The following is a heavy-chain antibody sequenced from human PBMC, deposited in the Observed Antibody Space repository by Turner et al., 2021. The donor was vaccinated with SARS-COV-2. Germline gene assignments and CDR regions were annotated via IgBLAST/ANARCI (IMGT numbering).Heavy chain of an antibody. CDR2: IYYSGST. CDR1: GGSISSSSYY. CDR3: AIAPNYYYGMDV. J-gene: IGHJ6*02. Sequence: QLQLQESGPGLVKPSETLSLTCTVSGGSISSSSYYWGWIRQPPGKGLEWIGSIYYSGSTYYNPSLKSRVTISVDTSKNPFSLKLSSVTAADTAVYYCAIAPNYYYGMDVWGQGTTVTVSS. V-gene: IGHV4-39*01.